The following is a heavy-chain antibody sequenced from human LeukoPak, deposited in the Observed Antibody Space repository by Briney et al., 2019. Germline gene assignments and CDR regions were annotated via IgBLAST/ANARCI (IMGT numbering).Heavy chain of an antibody. CDR3: ATGPIAVAGTGWFDP. Sequence: ASVKVSCKVSGYTLTELSMHWVRQAPGKGLEWMGGFDPEDGETIYAQKFQGRVTMTEDTSTDTAYMELSSLRSEDTAVYYCATGPIAVAGTGWFDPWGQGTLVTVSS. D-gene: IGHD6-19*01. CDR1: GYTLTELS. CDR2: FDPEDGET. V-gene: IGHV1-24*01. J-gene: IGHJ5*02.